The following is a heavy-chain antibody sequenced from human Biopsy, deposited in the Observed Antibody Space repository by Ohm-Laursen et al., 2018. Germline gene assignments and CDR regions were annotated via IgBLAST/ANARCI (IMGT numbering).Heavy chain of an antibody. D-gene: IGHD2-2*01. Sequence: ASVKVSCKVSGYVLSELSMRWERQAPGKGLEWMGGFVPEDDERIYAQKFQGRVTMTEDTSTGTAYMELRGLRSDDTAVYFCTTSAEYGALDYWGQGTLVTVSS. CDR1: GYVLSELS. CDR2: FVPEDDER. V-gene: IGHV1-24*01. J-gene: IGHJ4*02. CDR3: TTSAEYGALDY.